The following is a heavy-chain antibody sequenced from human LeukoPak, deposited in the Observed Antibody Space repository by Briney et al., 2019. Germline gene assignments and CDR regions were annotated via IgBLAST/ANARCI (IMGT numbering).Heavy chain of an antibody. J-gene: IGHJ4*02. D-gene: IGHD6-13*01. CDR3: ARSVEQLANFDY. V-gene: IGHV1-2*02. CDR1: GYTFTDYY. Sequence: ASVKVSCKASGYTFTDYYMHWVRQAPGQGLEWMGWINPKSGGRNYAQKFQGRVAMTSDTSISTAYMELSRRRSDDTAVYYCARSVEQLANFDYWGQGTLVTVSS. CDR2: INPKSGGR.